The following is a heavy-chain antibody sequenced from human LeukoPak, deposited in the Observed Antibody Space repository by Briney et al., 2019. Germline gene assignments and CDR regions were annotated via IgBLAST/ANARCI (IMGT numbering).Heavy chain of an antibody. CDR3: AREEGATGTPDFGY. D-gene: IGHD1-1*01. CDR2: IYTSGST. Sequence: SETLSLTCTVSGGSISSGSYYWSWIRQPAGKGLEWIGRIYTSGSTNYNPSLKSRVTISVDTSKNQFSLKLSSVTAADTAVYYCAREEGATGTPDFGYWGQGTLVTVSS. J-gene: IGHJ4*02. V-gene: IGHV4-61*02. CDR1: GGSISSGSYY.